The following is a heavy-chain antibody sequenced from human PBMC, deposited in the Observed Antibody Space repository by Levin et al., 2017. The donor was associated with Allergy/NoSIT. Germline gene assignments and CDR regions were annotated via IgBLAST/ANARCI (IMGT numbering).Heavy chain of an antibody. J-gene: IGHJ5*02. D-gene: IGHD6-19*01. Sequence: SQTLSLTCTVSGGSISSSSYYWGWIRQPPGKGLEWIGSIYYSGSTYYNPSLKSRVTISVDTSKNQFSLKLSSVTAADTAVYYCARKGLSSGRNWFDPWGQGTLVTVSS. V-gene: IGHV4-39*01. CDR1: GGSISSSSYY. CDR3: ARKGLSSGRNWFDP. CDR2: IYYSGST.